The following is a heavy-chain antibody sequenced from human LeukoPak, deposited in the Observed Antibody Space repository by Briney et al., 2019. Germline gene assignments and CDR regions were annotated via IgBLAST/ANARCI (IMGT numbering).Heavy chain of an antibody. CDR1: GGTFSSYA. V-gene: IGHV1-69*05. CDR3: ARSLTRTGNWFDP. D-gene: IGHD1-14*01. J-gene: IGHJ5*02. CDR2: IIPISGTA. Sequence: SVKVSCKASGGTFSSYAISWVRQAPGQGLEWMGGIIPISGTANYAQKFQGRVTITTDESTSTAYMELSSLRSEDTAVYYCARSLTRTGNWFDPWGQGTLVTVSS.